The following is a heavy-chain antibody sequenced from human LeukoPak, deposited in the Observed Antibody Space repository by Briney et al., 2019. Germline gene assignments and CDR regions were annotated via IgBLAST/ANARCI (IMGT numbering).Heavy chain of an antibody. J-gene: IGHJ5*01. CDR2: IYYSGST. V-gene: IGHV4-59*01. CDR3: ARGGKYSSSWFDS. CDR1: SGSINYYY. Sequence: SETLSLTCSVSSGSINYYYWNWIRQPPGKGLEWIGCIYYSGSTNYNPSLESRVTISVDTAKNQFSLKLSSVTAADTAMYYCARGGKYSSSWFDSWGQGTVVTVSS. D-gene: IGHD6-13*01.